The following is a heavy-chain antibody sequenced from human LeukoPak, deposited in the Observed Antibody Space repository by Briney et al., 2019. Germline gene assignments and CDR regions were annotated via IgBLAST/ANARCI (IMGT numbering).Heavy chain of an antibody. CDR2: ISGYNGNT. CDR1: SYTFTRYG. V-gene: IGHV1-18*01. J-gene: IGHJ6*03. Sequence: GASVKVSCKASSYTFTRYGISWVRQAPGQGLEWMGWISGYNGNTNYAQKFQGRVSMTADTSTSTAYMEVRSLRSDDTAVYYCARARLGLYYYYYYMDVWGKGTTVTISS. D-gene: IGHD5-18*01. CDR3: ARARLGLYYYYYYMDV.